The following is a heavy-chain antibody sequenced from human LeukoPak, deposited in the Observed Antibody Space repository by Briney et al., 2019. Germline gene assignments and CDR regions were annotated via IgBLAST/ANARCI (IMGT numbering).Heavy chain of an antibody. D-gene: IGHD6-19*01. Sequence: GGSLRLSCAASGFTFSSYAMHWVRQAPGKGLEWVAVISYDGSNKYYADSVKGLFTISRDNSKNTLYLQMNSLRAEDTAVYYCAKGIYSSGWSYFDYWGHGTLVTDSP. J-gene: IGHJ4*01. V-gene: IGHV3-30*04. CDR2: ISYDGSNK. CDR1: GFTFSSYA. CDR3: AKGIYSSGWSYFDY.